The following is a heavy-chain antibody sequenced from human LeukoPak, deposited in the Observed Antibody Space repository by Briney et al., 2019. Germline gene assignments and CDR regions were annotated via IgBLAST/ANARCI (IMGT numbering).Heavy chain of an antibody. Sequence: SETLSLTCTVSGGSISSSSYYWGWIRQPPGKGLEWIGSIYHSGSTYYNPSLKSRVTISVDTSKNQFSLKLSSVTAADTAVYYCARGDPLRTFDYWGQGTLVTVSS. CDR2: IYHSGST. J-gene: IGHJ4*02. V-gene: IGHV4-39*07. CDR1: GGSISSSSYY. D-gene: IGHD4-17*01. CDR3: ARGDPLRTFDY.